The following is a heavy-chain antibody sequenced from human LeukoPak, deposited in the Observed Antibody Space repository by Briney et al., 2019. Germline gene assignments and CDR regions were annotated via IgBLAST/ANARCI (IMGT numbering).Heavy chain of an antibody. Sequence: SGTLSLTCAVSGGSISSSNWWGWVRQPPGKGLEWIGEIYHSGSTNYNPFLKSRVTISVDTSKNQFSLKLNSVTAADTAVYFCARNGGEAAAASDYWGQGTLVTVSS. J-gene: IGHJ4*02. D-gene: IGHD6-13*01. CDR2: IYHSGST. CDR3: ARNGGEAAAASDY. CDR1: GGSISSSNW. V-gene: IGHV4-4*02.